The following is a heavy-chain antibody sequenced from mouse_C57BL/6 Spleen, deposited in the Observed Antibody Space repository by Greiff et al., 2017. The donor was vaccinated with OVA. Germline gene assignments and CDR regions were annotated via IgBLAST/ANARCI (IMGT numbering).Heavy chain of an antibody. CDR3: ARDHYYGSSLIYYAMDY. J-gene: IGHJ4*01. D-gene: IGHD1-1*01. Sequence: LQESGPGLVQPSQSLSITCTVSGFSLTSYGVHWVRQSPGKGLEWLGVIWSGGSTDYNAAFISRLSISKDNSKSQVFFKMNSLQADDTAIYYCARDHYYGSSLIYYAMDYWGQGTSVTVSS. CDR1: GFSLTSYG. CDR2: IWSGGST. V-gene: IGHV2-2*01.